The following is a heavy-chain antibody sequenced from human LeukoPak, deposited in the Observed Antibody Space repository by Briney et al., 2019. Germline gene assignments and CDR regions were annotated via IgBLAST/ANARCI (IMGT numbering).Heavy chain of an antibody. D-gene: IGHD4-17*01. CDR1: GGTFSSYA. CDR3: ASDYGDYNWFDP. V-gene: IGHV1-69*01. CDR2: IIPIFGTA. Sequence: SVTVSCTASGGTFSSYAISWVRQAPGQGLEWMGGIIPIFGTANYAQKFQGRVTITADESTSTAYMELSSLRSEDTAVYYCASDYGDYNWFDPWGQGTLVTVSS. J-gene: IGHJ5*02.